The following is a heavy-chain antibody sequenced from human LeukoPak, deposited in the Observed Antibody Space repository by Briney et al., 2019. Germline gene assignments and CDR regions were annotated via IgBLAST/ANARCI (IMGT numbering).Heavy chain of an antibody. J-gene: IGHJ3*02. CDR1: GGSFSGYY. D-gene: IGHD6-13*01. CDR2: INHSGST. V-gene: IGHV4-34*01. CDR3: AIHVAAAGYDASDI. Sequence: SETLSLTCAVYGGSFSGYYWSWIRQPPGKGLEWIGEINHSGSTNYNPSLKSRVTISVDTSKNQFSLKLSSVTAADTAVYYCAIHVAAAGYDASDIWGQGTMVTVSS.